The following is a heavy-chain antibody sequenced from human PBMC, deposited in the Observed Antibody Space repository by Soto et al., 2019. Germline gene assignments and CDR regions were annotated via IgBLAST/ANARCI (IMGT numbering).Heavy chain of an antibody. Sequence: QVQVVQSGAEVKKPGSAVTVSCQTSGGTFNTYGISWVRQAPGQGFEWMGGTCPTFGITDYSQNFQDRVTISAGENPRTSHMGLGKLGAGGTGVYFRAPRALGAPLGGGGAPEYIYNMNVWGHGTAVTVSS. CDR1: GGTFNTYG. D-gene: IGHD3-16*01. CDR3: APRALGAPLGGGGAPEYIYNMNV. J-gene: IGHJ6*02. V-gene: IGHV1-69*01. CDR2: TCPTFGIT.